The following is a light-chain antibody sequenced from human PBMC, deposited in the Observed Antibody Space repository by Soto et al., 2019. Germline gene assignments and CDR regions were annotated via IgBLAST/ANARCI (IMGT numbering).Light chain of an antibody. CDR3: SSYTSDWGV. V-gene: IGLV2-14*01. CDR1: SSDVGGYDF. Sequence: QSVLTQPASVSGSLGQSITISCTGTSSDVGGYDFVSWYQHHPGKAPKLIIYEVRTRPSGVSDRFSGSKSGNTASLTISGLQAEDEPDYYCSSYTSDWGVFGTGTKVTVL. CDR2: EVR. J-gene: IGLJ1*01.